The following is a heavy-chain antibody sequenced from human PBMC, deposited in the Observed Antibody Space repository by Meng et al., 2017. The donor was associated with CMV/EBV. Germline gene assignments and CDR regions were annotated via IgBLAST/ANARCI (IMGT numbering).Heavy chain of an antibody. J-gene: IGHJ4*02. V-gene: IGHV3-30-3*01. CDR2: ISYDGSNK. CDR3: ARVGGIAAADSFDY. D-gene: IGHD6-13*01. Sequence: VLLVGSGGAVVQPGRPLGLSFAASGLPFSSYAMHWVRQAQGKGLEWVAVISYDGSNKYYADSVKGRFTISRDNSKNTLYLQMNSLRAEDTAVYYCARVGGIAAADSFDYWGQGTLITVSS. CDR1: GLPFSSYA.